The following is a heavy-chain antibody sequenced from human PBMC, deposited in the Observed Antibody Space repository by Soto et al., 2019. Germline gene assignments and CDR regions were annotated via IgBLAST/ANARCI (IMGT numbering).Heavy chain of an antibody. CDR2: INAGNGNT. D-gene: IGHD6-19*01. J-gene: IGHJ3*02. CDR1: GYTFTSYA. Sequence: ASVKVSCKASGYTFTSYAMHWVRQAPGQRLEWMGWINAGNGNTKYSQKFQGGVTITRDTSASTAYMELRSLRSDDTAVYYCAREVAVAAYDAFDIWGQGTMVTVSS. V-gene: IGHV1-3*01. CDR3: AREVAVAAYDAFDI.